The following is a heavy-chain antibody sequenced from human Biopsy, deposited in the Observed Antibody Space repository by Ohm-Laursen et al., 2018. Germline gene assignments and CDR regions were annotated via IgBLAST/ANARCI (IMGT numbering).Heavy chain of an antibody. CDR2: MNPNSGNT. Sequence: ASVKVSCKASGYTFTGYDINWVRQATGQGLEWMGWMNPNSGNTDYAQKLQGRVTMTRNTSVSTAYMELNSLRSEDTAVYYCARGSFWFGGNYYYYGMDVWGQGTTVTVSS. J-gene: IGHJ6*02. V-gene: IGHV1-8*01. D-gene: IGHD3-10*01. CDR3: ARGSFWFGGNYYYYGMDV. CDR1: GYTFTGYD.